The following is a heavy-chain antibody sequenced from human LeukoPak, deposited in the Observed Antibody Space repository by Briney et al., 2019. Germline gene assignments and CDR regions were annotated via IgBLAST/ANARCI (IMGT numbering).Heavy chain of an antibody. J-gene: IGHJ4*02. CDR2: IIPIFGTA. CDR3: ARGGLYCSGGSCYGYYFDY. CDR1: GGTFSSYA. D-gene: IGHD2-15*01. V-gene: IGHV1-69*06. Sequence: GASVKVSCKASGGTFSSYAISWVRQAPGQGLEWMGGIIPIFGTANYAQKFQGRVTITADKSTSTAYMELSSLRSEDTAVYYCARGGLYCSGGSCYGYYFDYWGQGTLVTVSS.